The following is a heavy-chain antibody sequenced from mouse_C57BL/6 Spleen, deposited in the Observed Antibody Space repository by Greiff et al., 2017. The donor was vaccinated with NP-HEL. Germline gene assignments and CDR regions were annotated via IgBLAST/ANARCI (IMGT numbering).Heavy chain of an antibody. J-gene: IGHJ2*01. CDR2: INYDGSST. V-gene: IGHV5-16*01. CDR1: GFTFSDYY. D-gene: IGHD4-1*01. Sequence: EVQVVESEGGLVQPGSSMKLSCTASGFTFSDYYMAWVRQVPEKGLEWVANINYDGSSTYYLDSLKSRFIISRDNAKNILYLQMSSLKSEDTATYYCARDRDWEGGFDYWGQGTTLTVSS. CDR3: ARDRDWEGGFDY.